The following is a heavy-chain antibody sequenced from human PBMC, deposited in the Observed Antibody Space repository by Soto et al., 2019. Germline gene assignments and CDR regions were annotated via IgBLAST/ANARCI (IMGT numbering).Heavy chain of an antibody. J-gene: IGHJ6*02. Sequence: GGSLRLSCAASGFTVSSNYMSWVRQAPGKGLEWVSVIYSGGSTYYADSVKGRFTISRDNSKNTLYLQMNSLRAEDTAVYYCARRDLYYYYGMDVWGHGTTVTVS. CDR1: GFTVSSNY. V-gene: IGHV3-53*01. CDR3: ARRDLYYYYGMDV. CDR2: IYSGGST. D-gene: IGHD2-21*02.